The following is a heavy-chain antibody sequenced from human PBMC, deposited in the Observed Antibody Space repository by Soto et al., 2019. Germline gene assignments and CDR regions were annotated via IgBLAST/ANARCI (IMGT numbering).Heavy chain of an antibody. CDR2: SNPNSGGT. CDR1: GYTFTGYY. J-gene: IGHJ6*02. V-gene: IGHV1-2*02. CDR3: ARPRDIVVGYGMDV. D-gene: IGHD2-15*01. Sequence: GASVKVSCKASGYTFTGYYMHWVRQAPGQGLEWMGWSNPNSGGTNYAQKFQGRVTMTRDTSISTAYMELSRLRSDDTAVYYCARPRDIVVGYGMDVWGQGTTVTVSS.